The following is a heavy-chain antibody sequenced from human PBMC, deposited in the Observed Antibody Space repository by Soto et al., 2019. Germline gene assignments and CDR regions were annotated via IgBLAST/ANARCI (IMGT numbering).Heavy chain of an antibody. Sequence: SETLSLTCAVSGASIRSDDYYWSWIRRPPGKGLEWIGYIFYSGSTYYNPSLRSRVTISVDTSKNQFSLKLSSVTAADTAVYYCARRTYYSDSSGYYLPDYWGQGTLVTVSS. CDR2: IFYSGST. CDR1: GASIRSDDYY. D-gene: IGHD3-22*01. CDR3: ARRTYYSDSSGYYLPDY. V-gene: IGHV4-30-4*01. J-gene: IGHJ4*02.